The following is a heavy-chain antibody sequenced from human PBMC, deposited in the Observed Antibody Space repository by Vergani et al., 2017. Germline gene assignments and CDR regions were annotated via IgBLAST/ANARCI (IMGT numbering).Heavy chain of an antibody. V-gene: IGHV3-23*01. CDR3: AKSSAPTIAVALIGY. J-gene: IGHJ4*02. CDR2: ISGGGGST. D-gene: IGHD6-19*01. Sequence: EVQLLESGGGLVQPGGSLRLSCAASGFTFSSDAMNWVRQAPGKGLWWVSTISGGGGSTSYADSVRGRFTISRDNSKNTLYLQMNSLRAEDTAVYYCAKSSAPTIAVALIGYWGQGTLVTVSS. CDR1: GFTFSSDA.